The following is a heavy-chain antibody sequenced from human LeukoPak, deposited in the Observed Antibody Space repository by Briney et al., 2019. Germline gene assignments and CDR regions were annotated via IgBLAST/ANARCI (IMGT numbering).Heavy chain of an antibody. CDR1: GFTFSNYA. J-gene: IGHJ3*02. CDR3: ALRVFDI. D-gene: IGHD3-10*01. CDR2: ITGSGGNT. Sequence: GASLRLSCAASGFTFSNYAMSWVRQAPGKGLEWVSAITGSGGNTYYADSVKGRFTISRDNSKNTVFLQMNSLRAEDTAVYYCALRVFDIWGQGKMVTVSS. V-gene: IGHV3-23*01.